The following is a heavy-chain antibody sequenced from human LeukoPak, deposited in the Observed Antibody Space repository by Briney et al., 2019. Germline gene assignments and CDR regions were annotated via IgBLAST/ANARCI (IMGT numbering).Heavy chain of an antibody. V-gene: IGHV3-30-3*01. CDR2: ISHDGSNK. J-gene: IGHJ5*02. CDR3: ARVHPSCFLTPYNCWFDP. Sequence: PGGSLRLSCAASGFTFSRSAMHWVRQAPGKGLECVALISHDGSNKYYADSVKGRFTISRDNSKNTLYLQMNSLRAEDTAVYYCARVHPSCFLTPYNCWFDPWGQGTLVTVSS. CDR1: GFTFSRSA. D-gene: IGHD1-20*01.